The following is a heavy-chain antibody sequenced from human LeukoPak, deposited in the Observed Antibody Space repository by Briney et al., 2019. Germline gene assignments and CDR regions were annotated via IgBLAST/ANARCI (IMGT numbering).Heavy chain of an antibody. J-gene: IGHJ6*02. D-gene: IGHD6-19*01. CDR3: ARDGSGWEGMDV. V-gene: IGHV4-31*03. CDR1: GGSISSGGYY. CDR2: IYYSGST. Sequence: PSETLSLTCTVSGGSISSGGYYWSWIRQHPGKGLEWIGYIYYSGSTYYNPSLKSRVTISVDTSKNQFSLKLSSVTAADTAVYYCARDGSGWEGMDVWGQGTTVTVSS.